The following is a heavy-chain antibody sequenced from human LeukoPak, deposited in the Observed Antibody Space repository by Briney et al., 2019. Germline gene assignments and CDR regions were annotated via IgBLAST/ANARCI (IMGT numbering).Heavy chain of an antibody. V-gene: IGHV6-1*01. D-gene: IGHD6-13*01. CDR1: GDSVSSNSAA. J-gene: IGHJ6*03. CDR3: ARDRGIAAAGYYYYYYMDV. Sequence: SQTLSLTCAISGDSVSSNSAAWNWIRQSPSRGLEWLGRTYYRSKWYNDYAVSVKSRITINPDTSKNQFSLQLNSATPEDTAVYYCARDRGIAAAGYYYYYYMDVWGKGTTVTVSS. CDR2: TYYRSKWYN.